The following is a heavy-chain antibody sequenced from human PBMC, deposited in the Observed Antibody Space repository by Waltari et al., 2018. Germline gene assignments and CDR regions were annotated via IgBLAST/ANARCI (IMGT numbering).Heavy chain of an antibody. CDR1: GGSLGGYY. CDR2: INHSGST. J-gene: IGHJ6*02. Sequence: QVQLQLWGAGLLQPSASLSLTCAVYGGSLGGYYCSWIRQPPGKGLEWIGEINHSGSTNYNPSRKSRVTISVDTSKNQFSLKLSSVTAADTAVYYCARGYCSGGSCYYGWGMDVWGQGTTVTVSS. D-gene: IGHD2-15*01. CDR3: ARGYCSGGSCYYGWGMDV. V-gene: IGHV4-34*01.